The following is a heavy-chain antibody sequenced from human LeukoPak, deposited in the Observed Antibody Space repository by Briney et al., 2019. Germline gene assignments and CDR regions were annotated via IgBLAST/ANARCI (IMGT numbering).Heavy chain of an antibody. Sequence: SKTRSLTSTFPVGPFTNNYGAWIRRPPGRGLEWIGYIYHTGSANYSPSLKSRVSMSIDTSKSQFSLRLISVTAADTAVYYCARRTSSNYVDYWGQGTLVIVSS. CDR2: IYHTGSA. CDR1: VGPFTNNY. CDR3: ARRTSSNYVDY. V-gene: IGHV4-59*13. J-gene: IGHJ4*02. D-gene: IGHD4-11*01.